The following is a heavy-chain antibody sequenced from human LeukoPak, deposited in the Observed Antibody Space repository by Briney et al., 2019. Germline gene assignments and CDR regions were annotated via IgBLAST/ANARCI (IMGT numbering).Heavy chain of an antibody. D-gene: IGHD1-26*01. Sequence: SVKVSCKASGGTFSSYAISWVRQAPGQGLEWMGRIIPILGIANYAQKFQGRVTITADKSTSTAYMELSSLRSEDTAVYYCARDHSGSYYYIGPGFDYWGQGTLVTVSS. CDR1: GGTFSSYA. CDR3: ARDHSGSYYYIGPGFDY. CDR2: IIPILGIA. V-gene: IGHV1-69*04. J-gene: IGHJ4*02.